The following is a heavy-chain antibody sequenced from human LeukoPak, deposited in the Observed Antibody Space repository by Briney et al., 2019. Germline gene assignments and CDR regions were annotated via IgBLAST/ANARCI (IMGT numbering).Heavy chain of an antibody. CDR3: ARGHTMVRGVNYFDY. J-gene: IGHJ4*02. V-gene: IGHV4-34*01. CDR2: INHSGST. D-gene: IGHD3-10*01. CDR1: GGSFSGYY. Sequence: SETLSLTCAVYGGSFSGYYWSWIRQPPGKELEWIGEINHSGSTNYNPSLKSRVTISVDTSKNQFSLKLSSVTAADTAVYYCARGHTMVRGVNYFDYWGQGTLVTVSS.